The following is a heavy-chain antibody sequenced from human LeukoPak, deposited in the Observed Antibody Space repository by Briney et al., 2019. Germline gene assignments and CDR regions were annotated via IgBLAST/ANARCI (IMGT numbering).Heavy chain of an antibody. CDR1: GGSFSGYY. CDR2: INHSGST. Sequence: SETLSLTCAVYGGSFSGYYWSWIRQPPGKGLEWIGEINHSGSTNYNPSLKSRVTISVDTSKNQFSLKLSSVTAADTAVYYCARLYSGYDYNDYWGQGTLVTVSS. V-gene: IGHV4-34*01. D-gene: IGHD5-12*01. J-gene: IGHJ4*02. CDR3: ARLYSGYDYNDY.